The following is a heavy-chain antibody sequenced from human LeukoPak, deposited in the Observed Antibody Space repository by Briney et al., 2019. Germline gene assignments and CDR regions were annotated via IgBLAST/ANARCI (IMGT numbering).Heavy chain of an antibody. CDR2: ISNDGTYI. V-gene: IGHV3-30-3*01. Sequence: PGGSLRLSCTASGFTFSSYAMHWVRQAPGKGLEWLARISNDGTYIYYADSVKGRFTISRDNSKNTLYLQMNSLRAGDTAVYFCARALDTGGTDYWGQGTLVTVSS. J-gene: IGHJ4*02. CDR3: ARALDTGGTDY. CDR1: GFTFSSYA. D-gene: IGHD2-8*02.